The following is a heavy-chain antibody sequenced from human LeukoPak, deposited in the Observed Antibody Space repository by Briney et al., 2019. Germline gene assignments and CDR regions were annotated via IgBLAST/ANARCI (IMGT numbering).Heavy chain of an antibody. CDR2: IYSGGST. V-gene: IGHV3-66*01. CDR1: GFTVSSNY. D-gene: IGHD3-22*01. CDR3: ARASYYYDSSSYPSVY. Sequence: GGSLRLSCAASGFTVSSNYMSWDRQAPGKGLEWVSVIYSGGSTYYADYVKGRFTISRDKSKITLYLQMNSLRAEDTAVYYCARASYYYDSSSYPSVYRGQGTLVTVSS. J-gene: IGHJ4*02.